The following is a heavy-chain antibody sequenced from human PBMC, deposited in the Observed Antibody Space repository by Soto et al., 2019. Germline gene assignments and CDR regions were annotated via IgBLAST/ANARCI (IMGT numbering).Heavy chain of an antibody. CDR2: IVVGSGNT. V-gene: IGHV1-58*01. CDR1: GFTFTSSA. D-gene: IGHD3-22*01. Sequence: GASVKVSCKASGFTFTSSAVQWVRQARGQRLEWIGWIVVGSGNTNYAQKFQERVTITRDMSTSTAYMELSSLRSEDSVVYYCAADPDSSGYYSLDYWGQGTLVTVSS. J-gene: IGHJ4*02. CDR3: AADPDSSGYYSLDY.